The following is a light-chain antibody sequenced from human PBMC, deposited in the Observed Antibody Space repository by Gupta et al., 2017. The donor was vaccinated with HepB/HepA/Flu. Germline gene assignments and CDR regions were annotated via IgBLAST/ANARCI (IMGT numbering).Light chain of an antibody. J-gene: IGLJ1*01. CDR1: NSDIGGYNY. Sequence: QSALTQPASVSGSTGQSITISCTGTNSDIGGYNYVSWYQQHPGKAPKLIIYSVSDRPSGVSNRFSGSKSGNTASLTISGLQAEDEADYYCTSYTSSITYVFGTGTRVTVL. V-gene: IGLV2-14*03. CDR3: TSYTSSITYV. CDR2: SVS.